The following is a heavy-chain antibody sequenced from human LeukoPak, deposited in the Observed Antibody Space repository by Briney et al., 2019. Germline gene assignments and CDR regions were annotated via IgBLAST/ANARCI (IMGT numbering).Heavy chain of an antibody. V-gene: IGHV3-30*02. D-gene: IGHD6-13*01. CDR3: AGGQQLVDCFDY. CDR2: IRYGGSNK. CDR1: RFSFSSYG. J-gene: IGHJ4*02. Sequence: GGSLRLSCAASRFSFSSYGMHWVRQAPGKGLEWVAFIRYGGSNKYYADSVKGRFTISRDNSKNTLYLQMNSLRAEDTAVYYCAGGQQLVDCFDYWGQGTLVTVSS.